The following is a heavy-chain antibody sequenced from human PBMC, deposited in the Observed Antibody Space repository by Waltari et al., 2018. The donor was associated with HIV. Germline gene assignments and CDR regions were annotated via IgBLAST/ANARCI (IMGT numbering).Heavy chain of an antibody. CDR2: SVAIIGGP. D-gene: IGHD3-10*01. Sequence: QVQLLQSGADVRRSGSSVTVSCKAIGETLKSYSINWVRQAPGQGHQWMGRLEWTGRSVAIIGGPKYAEHLRGRITISADAVTNTAVMELTSLRLDDTAVYYCAAPPAKGTWFDSWGQGSLVIVSS. J-gene: IGHJ5*01. CDR1: GETLKSYS. V-gene: IGHV1-69*02. CDR3: AAPPAKGTWFDS.